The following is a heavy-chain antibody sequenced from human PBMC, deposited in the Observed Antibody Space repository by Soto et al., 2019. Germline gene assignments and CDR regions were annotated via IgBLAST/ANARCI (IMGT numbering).Heavy chain of an antibody. CDR2: ISGSGSTI. D-gene: IGHD2-15*01. V-gene: IGHV3-48*01. CDR1: GFTFSSYS. Sequence: GGSLRLSCAASGFTFSSYSMKWVRQAPGKGLEWFSYISGSGSTIYHADSVKGRFTISRDNSKNTLYLQMNSLRAEDTAVYYCAKVADIVVVVAATTAEYFQHWGQGTLVTVSS. CDR3: AKVADIVVVVAATTAEYFQH. J-gene: IGHJ1*01.